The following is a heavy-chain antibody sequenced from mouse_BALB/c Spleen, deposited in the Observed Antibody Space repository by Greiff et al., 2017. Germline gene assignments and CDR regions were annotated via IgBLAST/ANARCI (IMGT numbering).Heavy chain of an antibody. CDR2: ISYDGSN. CDR1: GYSITSGYY. Sequence: EVKLQESGPGLVKPSQSLSLTCSVTGYSITSGYYWNWIRQFPGNKLEWMGYISYDGSNNYNPSLKNRISITRDTSKNQFFLKLNSVTTEDTATYYCARDYYGIPFAYWGQGTLVTVSA. V-gene: IGHV3-6*02. J-gene: IGHJ3*01. D-gene: IGHD1-1*01. CDR3: ARDYYGIPFAY.